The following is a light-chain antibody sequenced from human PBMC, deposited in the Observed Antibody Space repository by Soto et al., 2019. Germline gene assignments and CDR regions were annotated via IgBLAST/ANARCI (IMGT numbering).Light chain of an antibody. J-gene: IGLJ1*01. CDR2: EVT. Sequence: QPVLTQPASVSGSPGQSITISCTGTSSDVGSYNLVSWYQHHPGKAPKLMIYEVTKRPSGLSNRFSGSKSGNTASLTISGLQAEDEADYYCSSYAGITTPYVFGTGTKLTVL. CDR3: SSYAGITTPYV. V-gene: IGLV2-23*02. CDR1: SSDVGSYNL.